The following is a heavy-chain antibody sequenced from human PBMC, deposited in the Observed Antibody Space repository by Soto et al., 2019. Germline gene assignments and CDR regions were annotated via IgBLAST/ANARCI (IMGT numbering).Heavy chain of an antibody. CDR1: GLTFSNYA. Sequence: QVQLVESGGGVVQPGRSLRLSCAASGLTFSNYAMNWVRQAPGKGLEWVALISYDGSNKYYADSVKGRFTISRDSSKNTLYLQMNSLRAADTAVYYCGRCTSTSCHLGSDYWGQGTLVTVSS. CDR2: ISYDGSNK. CDR3: GRCTSTSCHLGSDY. V-gene: IGHV3-30-3*01. J-gene: IGHJ4*02. D-gene: IGHD2-2*01.